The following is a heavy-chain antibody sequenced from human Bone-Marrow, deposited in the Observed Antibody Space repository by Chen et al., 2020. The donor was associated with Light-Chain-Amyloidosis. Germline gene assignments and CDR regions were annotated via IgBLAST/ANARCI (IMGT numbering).Heavy chain of an antibody. CDR2: IFRGDIT. V-gene: IGHV4-39*07. CDR3: ARGPSEVEWGVVKSAFAFDF. D-gene: IGHD2-21*01. Sequence: QLQLQESGPGLVEPSQTLSLTCTVSGASIISSEYYWGWMRQAPGKGLEWIGSIFRGDITYYTSSLKSRVTLSVDTSNNHISLRLRSVTAGDTAIYYCARGPSEVEWGVVKSAFAFDFWGQGKWSPSLQ. J-gene: IGHJ3*01. CDR1: GASIISSEYY.